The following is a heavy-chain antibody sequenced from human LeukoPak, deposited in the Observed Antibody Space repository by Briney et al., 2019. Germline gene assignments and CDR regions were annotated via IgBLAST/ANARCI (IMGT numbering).Heavy chain of an antibody. CDR2: IYYSGST. V-gene: IGHV4-31*03. D-gene: IGHD3-3*01. CDR1: GGSISSGGYY. J-gene: IGHJ5*02. Sequence: SETLSLTCTVSGGSISSGGYYWSWIRQHPGKGLEWIGDIYYSGSTYYNPSLKSRVTISVDTSKNQFSLKLSSVTAADTAVYYCARVGGLRFLEWLTPPFHGWFDPWGQGTLVTVSS. CDR3: ARVGGLRFLEWLTPPFHGWFDP.